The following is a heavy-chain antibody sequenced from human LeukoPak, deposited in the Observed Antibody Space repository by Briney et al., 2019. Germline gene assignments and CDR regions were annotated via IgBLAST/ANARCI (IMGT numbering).Heavy chain of an antibody. V-gene: IGHV4-4*07. CDR1: GGSISSYY. J-gene: IGHJ4*02. CDR2: IYTSGST. Sequence: SETRSLTCTVSGGSISSYYLSWIRQPAGKGLEWIGRIYTSGSTNYNPSLKSRVTMSVDTSKNQFSLKLSSVTAADTAVYYCARVKLNYYDSSGVQYYFDYWGQGTLVTVSS. D-gene: IGHD3-22*01. CDR3: ARVKLNYYDSSGVQYYFDY.